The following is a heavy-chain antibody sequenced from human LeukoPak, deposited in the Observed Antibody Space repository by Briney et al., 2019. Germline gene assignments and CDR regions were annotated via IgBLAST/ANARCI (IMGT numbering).Heavy chain of an antibody. Sequence: GESLKISCKGSGYSFTSYWIGWVRQMPGKGLEWMGIIYPGDSDTRYSPSFQGQVTISADKSISTAYLQWSSLKASDTAMHYCARSRAGYSSGWYIGDNWFDPWGQGTLVTVSS. CDR1: GYSFTSYW. J-gene: IGHJ5*02. CDR2: IYPGDSDT. V-gene: IGHV5-51*01. CDR3: ARSRAGYSSGWYIGDNWFDP. D-gene: IGHD6-19*01.